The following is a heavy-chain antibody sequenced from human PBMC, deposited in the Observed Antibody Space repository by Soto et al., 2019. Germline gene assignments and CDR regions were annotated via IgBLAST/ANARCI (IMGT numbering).Heavy chain of an antibody. J-gene: IGHJ4*02. D-gene: IGHD6-13*01. Sequence: SGTLSPTCTVPGGSFCTISFYRAWVRQAPGKGLEWVAKITYSGDPYYHPPLRSRLTISVDTSNNHLSLKLSSVTAADTVIYLCASLQMPGNFDYWGQGTLVHVS. CDR1: GGSFCTISFY. CDR3: ASLQMPGNFDY. V-gene: IGHV4-39*02. CDR2: ITYSGDP.